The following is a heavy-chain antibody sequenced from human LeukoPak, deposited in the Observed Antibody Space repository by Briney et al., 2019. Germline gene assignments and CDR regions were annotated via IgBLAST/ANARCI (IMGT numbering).Heavy chain of an antibody. J-gene: IGHJ4*02. CDR1: GFTFSDYY. CDR3: AREGYCSGGSCHPPDY. V-gene: IGHV3-11*04. CDR2: ISSSGSTI. Sequence: GGSLRLSCAASGFTFSDYYMSWIRQAPGKGLEWVSYISSSGSTIYYADSVKGRSTISRDNAKNSLYLQMNSLRAEDTAVYYCAREGYCSGGSCHPPDYWGQGTLVTVSS. D-gene: IGHD2-15*01.